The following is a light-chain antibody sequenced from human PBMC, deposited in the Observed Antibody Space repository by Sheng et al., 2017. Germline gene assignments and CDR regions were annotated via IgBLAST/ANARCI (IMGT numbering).Light chain of an antibody. CDR1: QGIYNY. CDR2: AAS. V-gene: IGKV1-27*01. J-gene: IGKJ4*01. CDR3: QHHMTWPHT. Sequence: DIQMTQSPSSVSASVGDRVTITCRASQGIYNYLAWYQQKPGKVPKLLIYAASTLHSGVPSRFSGSGSGTDFTLTISSLGPEDFAVYHCQHHMTWPHTFGGGAKVEIK.